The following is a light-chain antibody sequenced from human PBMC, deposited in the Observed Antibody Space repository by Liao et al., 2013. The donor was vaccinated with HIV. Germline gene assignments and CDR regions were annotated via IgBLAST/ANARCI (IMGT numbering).Light chain of an antibody. CDR3: QAWDSSTNYV. Sequence: SYELTQPPSVSVSPGQTATITCSGDKLGDKYASWYQQRPGQSPILVIYRDTKRPSGISDRFSGSNSGNTATLTISGTQALDEADYYCQAWDSSTNYVFGTGTQVTVL. J-gene: IGLJ1*01. CDR1: KLGDKY. V-gene: IGLV3-1*01. CDR2: RDT.